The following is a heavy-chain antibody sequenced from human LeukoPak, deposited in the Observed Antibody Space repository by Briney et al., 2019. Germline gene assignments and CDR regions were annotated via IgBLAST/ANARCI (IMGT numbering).Heavy chain of an antibody. V-gene: IGHV4-4*07. Sequence: SETLSLTCTVFGGSISSYYWGWIRQPAGKGLEWIGRIYSSGSTKYNPSLKSRVTMSIDTSKNQFSLKLSSVTAADTAVYYCARDRSLGELTTESPSFDYWGQGTLVTVSS. CDR1: GGSISSYY. J-gene: IGHJ4*02. CDR2: IYSSGST. D-gene: IGHD3-16*01. CDR3: ARDRSLGELTTESPSFDY.